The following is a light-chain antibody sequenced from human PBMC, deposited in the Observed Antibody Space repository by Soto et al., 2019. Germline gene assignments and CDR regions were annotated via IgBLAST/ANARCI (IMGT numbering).Light chain of an antibody. J-gene: IGKJ1*01. CDR2: DAS. V-gene: IGKV1-5*01. Sequence: ILLTQSPSTLXAXXXXXXXXXCRASQIXSSWAWYQQKPGKAPKLLIYDASSLKSGVPSRFSGSGSGTEFILTISSLQPDDFATYYCQQYNSYPWTFGQGTKVEIK. CDR1: QIXSSW. CDR3: QQYNSYPWT.